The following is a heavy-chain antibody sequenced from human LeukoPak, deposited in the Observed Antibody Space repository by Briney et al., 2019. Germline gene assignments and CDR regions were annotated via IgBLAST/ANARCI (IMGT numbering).Heavy chain of an antibody. CDR3: TRGYSGRSAYAFDI. J-gene: IGHJ3*02. Sequence: PGGSLRLSCAASGSTLSDQYMDWVRQAPGKGLQWVGRTGNKASRYTTEYAASVEGRFTISRDDSKNSLYLQMNSLKTEDTALYYCTRGYSGRSAYAFDIWGQGTMVTVSS. CDR2: TGNKASRYTT. V-gene: IGHV3-72*01. CDR1: GSTLSDQY. D-gene: IGHD1-26*01.